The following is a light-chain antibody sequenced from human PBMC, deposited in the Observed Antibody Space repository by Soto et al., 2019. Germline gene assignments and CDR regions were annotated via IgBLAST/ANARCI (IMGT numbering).Light chain of an antibody. J-gene: IGKJ5*01. CDR2: GMS. V-gene: IGKV3-20*01. Sequence: ETELTQSPGTLSLSGVEGATFTCRASQSVSGRHLAWYQQKPGQAPRLLIYGMSARATGIPDRFSGSGSGTDFTLTISRLEPEDFAVYYCQQYGSSPITLGQGTRLEIK. CDR3: QQYGSSPIT. CDR1: QSVSGRH.